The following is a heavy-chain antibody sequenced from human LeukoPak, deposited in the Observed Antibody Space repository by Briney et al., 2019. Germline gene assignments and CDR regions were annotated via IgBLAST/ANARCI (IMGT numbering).Heavy chain of an antibody. J-gene: IGHJ4*02. CDR2: INTNTGDP. D-gene: IGHD3-10*01. CDR1: GYTFTNYA. Sequence: GASVKVSCKAPGYTFTNYAMNWVRQAPGQGLEWVGWINTNTGDPTYAQGFTGRFVFSLDTSVGTAYLQISNLKAEDTAVYYCARYYYNSGNYRINDYWGQGTLVTVSS. V-gene: IGHV7-4-1*02. CDR3: ARYYYNSGNYRINDY.